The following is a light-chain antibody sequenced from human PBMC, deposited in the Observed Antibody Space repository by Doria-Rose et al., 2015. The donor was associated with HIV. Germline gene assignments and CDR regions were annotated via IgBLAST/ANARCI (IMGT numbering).Light chain of an antibody. CDR3: QQYYDTPS. V-gene: IGKV4-1*01. Sequence: TQSPESLGMSLGERATLNCKSNQSLLYTSKNYLAWYQRKPGQPPKLLIYWASTRQSGVPARFSGSGSGTDFTLTISSLEAEDVAVCCCQQYYDTPSFGPGTTVDIK. J-gene: IGKJ3*01. CDR2: WAS. CDR1: QSLLYTSKNY.